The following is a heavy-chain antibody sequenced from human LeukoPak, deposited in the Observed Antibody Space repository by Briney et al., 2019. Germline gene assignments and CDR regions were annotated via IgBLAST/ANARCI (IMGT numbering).Heavy chain of an antibody. CDR3: AKGIAAADFNWFDP. Sequence: GGSLRLSCAASGFTFSSYAMSWVRQAPGKGLEWVSASSGSGGSTYYADSVKGRFTISRDNSKNTLYLQMNSLRAEDTAVYYCAKGIAAADFNWFDPWGQGTPVTVSS. CDR2: SSGSGGST. D-gene: IGHD6-13*01. J-gene: IGHJ5*02. V-gene: IGHV3-23*01. CDR1: GFTFSSYA.